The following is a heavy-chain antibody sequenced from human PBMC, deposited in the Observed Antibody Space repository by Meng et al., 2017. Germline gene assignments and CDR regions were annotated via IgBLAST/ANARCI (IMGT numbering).Heavy chain of an antibody. J-gene: IGHJ4*02. CDR1: GYSCTSYW. CDR2: IYPGNSDT. Sequence: GESPNTSCKGSGYSCTSYWIGWVRRMPRKGREWMGIIYPGNSDTRYSPSFQGQVTISADKSISTAYLQWSILKASDTAMYYCARRAFGGYGYWGQGTLVTVSS. D-gene: IGHD3-10*01. CDR3: ARRAFGGYGY. V-gene: IGHV5-51*01.